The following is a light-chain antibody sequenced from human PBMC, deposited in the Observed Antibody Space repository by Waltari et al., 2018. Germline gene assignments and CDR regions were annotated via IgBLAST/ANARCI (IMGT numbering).Light chain of an antibody. Sequence: QSVLTQPPSVSGAPGPRVTISCTGSSSNIWAGSDVPRYQPLPGTAPKLLIYGTSNRPSGVPDRFSGSKSGTSASLAITGLQAEDEADYYCQSYDSSLSGWVFGGGTKLTVL. J-gene: IGLJ3*02. CDR3: QSYDSSLSGWV. CDR2: GTS. CDR1: SSNIWAGSD. V-gene: IGLV1-40*01.